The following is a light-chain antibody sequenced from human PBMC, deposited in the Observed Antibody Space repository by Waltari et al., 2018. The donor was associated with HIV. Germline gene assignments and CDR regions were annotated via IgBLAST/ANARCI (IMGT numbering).Light chain of an antibody. J-gene: IGLJ2*01. CDR2: EVN. CDR1: SIDVGGFDL. V-gene: IGLV2-23*02. Sequence: HSALTQPASVSGSPGQSLPISCTGTSIDVGGFDLVSWYQHHPGKAPKLIIFEVNKRPSGVSNRFSGSKSGNTASLTISGLQTEDETDYYCCSYARSRSLLFGGGTKLTVL. CDR3: CSYARSRSLL.